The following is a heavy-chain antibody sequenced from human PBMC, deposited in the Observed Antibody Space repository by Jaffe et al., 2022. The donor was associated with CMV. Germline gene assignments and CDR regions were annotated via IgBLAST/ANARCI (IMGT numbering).Heavy chain of an antibody. CDR1: GGSISSSNW. Sequence: QVQLQESGPGLVKPSGTLSLTCAVSGGSISSSNWWSWVRQPPGKGLEWIGEIYHSGSTNYNPSLKSRVTISVDKSKNQFSLKLSSVTAADTAVYYCARDGRAVAGTGARWFDPWGQGTLVTVSS. V-gene: IGHV4-4*02. CDR3: ARDGRAVAGTGARWFDP. J-gene: IGHJ5*02. D-gene: IGHD6-19*01. CDR2: IYHSGST.